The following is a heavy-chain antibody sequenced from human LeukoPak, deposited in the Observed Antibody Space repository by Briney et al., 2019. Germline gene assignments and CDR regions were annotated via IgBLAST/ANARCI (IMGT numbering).Heavy chain of an antibody. CDR3: ATGPSTTITTAY. CDR2: INPNNGGS. V-gene: IGHV1-2*06. D-gene: IGHD4-11*01. CDR1: GYTFTDYY. Sequence: ASVKVSCKTSGYTFTDYYIHWVRQAPGQGLEWMGRINPNNGGSNIAQKFQGGVTMTRDTSISTAYMEVSRLTSDDTAIYYCATGPSTTITTAYWGQGTLVTVSS. J-gene: IGHJ4*02.